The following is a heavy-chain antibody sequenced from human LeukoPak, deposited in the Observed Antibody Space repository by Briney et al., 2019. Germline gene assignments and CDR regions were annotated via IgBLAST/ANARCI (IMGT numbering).Heavy chain of an antibody. V-gene: IGHV1-8*01. J-gene: IGHJ5*02. Sequence: GASVKVSCKASGYTSTTYDINWVRQATGQGLEWMGWVNPNSGNTGYAQKFQGRVTMTRNTSISTAYMELSSLRSEDTAVYYCARGPNKSDGGNSGSAWFDPWGQGTLVTVSS. CDR3: ARGPNKSDGGNSGSAWFDP. CDR2: VNPNSGNT. CDR1: GYTSTTYD. D-gene: IGHD4-23*01.